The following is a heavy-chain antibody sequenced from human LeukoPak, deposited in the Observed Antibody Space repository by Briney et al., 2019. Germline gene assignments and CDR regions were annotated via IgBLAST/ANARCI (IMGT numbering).Heavy chain of an antibody. Sequence: GGSLRLSCAASGFIFSVYTIHWVRQAPGKGLEWISYISSSGSDVYCIDSVKGRFTISRDNAKNSLFLQMNSLRAEDTAVYYCARALYSNYDGTDWGQGTLVTVSS. J-gene: IGHJ4*02. D-gene: IGHD4-4*01. V-gene: IGHV3-48*01. CDR2: ISSSGSDV. CDR3: ARALYSNYDGTD. CDR1: GFIFSVYT.